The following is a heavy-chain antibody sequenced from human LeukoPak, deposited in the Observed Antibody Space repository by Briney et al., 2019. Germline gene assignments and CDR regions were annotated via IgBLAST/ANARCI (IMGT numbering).Heavy chain of an antibody. CDR3: VKVGLNGFSYGSFAS. D-gene: IGHD5-18*01. J-gene: IGHJ4*02. CDR2: ISANGGST. V-gene: IGHV3-23*01. CDR1: GFTFSNFA. Sequence: PGGSLRLSCAASGFTFSNFAMGWVRQAPGKGLQWVSIISANGGSTYYEDSLRGRFSISRDNSKSTVFLEMSGLRADDTAVYFCVKVGLNGFSYGSFASWGQGSLVPASS.